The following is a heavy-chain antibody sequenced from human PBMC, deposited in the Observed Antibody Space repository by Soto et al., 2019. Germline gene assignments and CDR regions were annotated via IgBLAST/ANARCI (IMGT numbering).Heavy chain of an antibody. J-gene: IGHJ4*02. Sequence: ASLKVSCKASGYTFTGYYMHWVRQAPGQGLEWMGWINPNSGGTNYAQKFQGRVSMTRDTSISTDYMELSRLRSGDTAVYYCARAKSYSNPFDYWGKGTRVTVSS. V-gene: IGHV1-2*02. CDR2: INPNSGGT. D-gene: IGHD4-4*01. CDR3: ARAKSYSNPFDY. CDR1: GYTFTGYY.